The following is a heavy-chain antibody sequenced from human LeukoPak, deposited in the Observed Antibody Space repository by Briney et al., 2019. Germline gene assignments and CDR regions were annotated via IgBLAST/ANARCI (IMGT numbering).Heavy chain of an antibody. V-gene: IGHV3-23*01. CDR3: AKGRTEGGTLALDY. J-gene: IGHJ4*02. CDR1: VFTFICYA. D-gene: IGHD2-15*01. CDR2: ISGSGGNA. Sequence: GWSLRLSCAATVFTFICYARTWVRQAPAKGLEWVSGISGSGGNAYDTDSVRGRLSISRDNSKNTLYLQVNSLRAEDTAVYYCAKGRTEGGTLALDYWGQGTLVTVSS.